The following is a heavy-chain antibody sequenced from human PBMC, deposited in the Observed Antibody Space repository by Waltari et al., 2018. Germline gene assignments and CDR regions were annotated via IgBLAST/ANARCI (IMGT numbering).Heavy chain of an antibody. CDR3: ARAQWLAYYFDY. D-gene: IGHD6-19*01. Sequence: QVQLQESGPGLVKTSETLSLTCTVSGGSISSYYWSWIRQPPGKGLEWIGYIYYSGSTNYNPSLKSRVTISVDTSKNQFSLKLSSVTAADTAVYYCARAQWLAYYFDYWGQGTLVTVSS. V-gene: IGHV4-59*01. J-gene: IGHJ4*02. CDR1: GGSISSYY. CDR2: IYYSGST.